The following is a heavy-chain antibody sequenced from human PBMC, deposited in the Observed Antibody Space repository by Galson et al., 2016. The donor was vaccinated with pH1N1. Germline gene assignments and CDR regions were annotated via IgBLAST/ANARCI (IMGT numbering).Heavy chain of an antibody. D-gene: IGHD4-17*01. CDR1: GFSLSTSGVG. J-gene: IGHJ5*02. CDR2: IYWNDDK. Sequence: PALVKPTQTLTLTCTFSGFSLSTSGVGVGWIRQPPGKALEWLALIYWNDDKRYSPSLKSRLTITKDTSKNQVVLTMTNMDPVDTATYYCAHGLYGDYVGWFDPWGQGTLVTVSS. CDR3: AHGLYGDYVGWFDP. V-gene: IGHV2-5*01.